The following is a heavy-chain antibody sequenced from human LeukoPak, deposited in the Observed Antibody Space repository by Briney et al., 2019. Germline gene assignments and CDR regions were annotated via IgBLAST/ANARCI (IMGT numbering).Heavy chain of an antibody. J-gene: IGHJ3*02. Sequence: GASVKVSCKASGYTFTGYYMHWVRQAPGQGLEWMGWINPNSGGTNCAQKFQGRVTMTRDTSISTAYVELSRLRSDDTAVYYCAREALGYCSGGSCDSGALDIWGQGTMVIVSS. V-gene: IGHV1-2*02. CDR2: INPNSGGT. D-gene: IGHD2-15*01. CDR3: AREALGYCSGGSCDSGALDI. CDR1: GYTFTGYY.